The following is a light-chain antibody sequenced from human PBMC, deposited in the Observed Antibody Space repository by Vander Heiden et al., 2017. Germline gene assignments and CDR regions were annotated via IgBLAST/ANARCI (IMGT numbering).Light chain of an antibody. CDR2: GAS. J-gene: IGKJ1*01. V-gene: IGKV3-15*01. Sequence: EIVMTQSTATLSVSPGERATLSCRASQSVSSNLDWYQQKPGQAPRRLIYGASTRATGIPARFSGSGSGTEFTLTISSLQSEDFAVYYCQQYNNWPQTFGQGTKVEIK. CDR1: QSVSSN. CDR3: QQYNNWPQT.